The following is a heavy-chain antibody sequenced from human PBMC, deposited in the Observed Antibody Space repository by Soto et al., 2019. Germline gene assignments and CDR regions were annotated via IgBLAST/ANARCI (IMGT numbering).Heavy chain of an antibody. V-gene: IGHV4-59*12. CDR1: GGSISPYY. CDR2: MYHSGST. Sequence: PSETLSLTCTVSGGSISPYYWSWVRQPPGKGLEWIGYMYHSGSTSYNPSLKSRVTISIDRSKNQFSLKLSSVTAADTAVYYCARVPDYWGQGILVTVSS. J-gene: IGHJ4*02. D-gene: IGHD2-2*01. CDR3: ARVPDY.